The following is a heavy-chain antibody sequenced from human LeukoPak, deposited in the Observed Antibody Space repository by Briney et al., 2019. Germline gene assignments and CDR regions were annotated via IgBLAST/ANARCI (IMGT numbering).Heavy chain of an antibody. J-gene: IGHJ4*02. CDR2: INRDGTGT. V-gene: IGHV3-74*01. CDR3: ARDTVGAAAY. CDR1: GFIFSDYW. Sequence: QSGGSLRLSCAPSGFIFSDYWFHWVRQTPGQGLVWVAAINRDGTGTSHADSVRGRFTVSRDNAKNTLYLQMNSLRAEDTAVYYCARDTVGAAAYWGQGTLVTVSS. D-gene: IGHD2-2*01.